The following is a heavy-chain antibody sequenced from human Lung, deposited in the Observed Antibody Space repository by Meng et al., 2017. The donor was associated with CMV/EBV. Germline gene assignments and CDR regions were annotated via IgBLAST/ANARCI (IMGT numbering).Heavy chain of an antibody. CDR3: ARGARRLNSPYHYYYGMDV. D-gene: IGHD5-18*01. J-gene: IGHJ6*02. V-gene: IGHV4-59*01. CDR1: GGSISSYY. Sequence: LXXTVSGGSISSYYWSWIRQPPGKGLEWIGYIYYSGSTNYNPSLKSRVTISVDTSKNQFSLKLSSVTAADTAVYYCARGARRLNSPYHYYYGMDVWXQGTXVTVSS. CDR2: IYYSGST.